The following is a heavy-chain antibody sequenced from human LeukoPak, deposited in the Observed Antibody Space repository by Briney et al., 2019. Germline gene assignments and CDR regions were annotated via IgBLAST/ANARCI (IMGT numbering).Heavy chain of an antibody. V-gene: IGHV1-2*02. CDR2: IKPDSGGT. CDR3: ARGSSTSRRLPYEC. D-gene: IGHD2-2*01. J-gene: IGHJ4*02. Sequence: GASVKVSCKASGYTFSDYYMHWVRQAPGQGPERMGWIKPDSGGTDYAQKFQGRVTMTSDTSINTVYMELNSLTSDDTAVYYCARGSSTSRRLPYECWGQGTLVTVTS. CDR1: GYTFSDYY.